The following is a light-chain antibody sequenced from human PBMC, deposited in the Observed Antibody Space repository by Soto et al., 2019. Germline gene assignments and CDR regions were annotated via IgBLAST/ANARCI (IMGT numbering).Light chain of an antibody. J-gene: IGLJ1*01. CDR1: SSDVGGYNY. CDR3: SSYAGSSNV. V-gene: IGLV2-8*01. CDR2: EVN. Sequence: QAARTQPRSASGSPGQSVAISYTGTSSDVGGYNYVSWYQQHPGKAPKLMIYEVNNRPSGVPDRFSGSKSGNTASLTVSGLQAEDEADYYCSSYAGSSNVFGTGTKVTVL.